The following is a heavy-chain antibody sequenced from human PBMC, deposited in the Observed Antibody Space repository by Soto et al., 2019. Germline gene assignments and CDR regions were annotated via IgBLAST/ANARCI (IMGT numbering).Heavy chain of an antibody. CDR3: ARDGMGSGYYIDY. V-gene: IGHV3-7*03. D-gene: IGHD3-22*01. Sequence: GESLKISCAASGFTFSSYWMSWVRQAPGKGLEWVANIKQDGSEKYYVDSVKGRFTISRDNAKNSLYLQMNSLRAEDTAVYYCARDGMGSGYYIDYWGQGTLVTVSS. CDR1: GFTFSSYW. CDR2: IKQDGSEK. J-gene: IGHJ4*02.